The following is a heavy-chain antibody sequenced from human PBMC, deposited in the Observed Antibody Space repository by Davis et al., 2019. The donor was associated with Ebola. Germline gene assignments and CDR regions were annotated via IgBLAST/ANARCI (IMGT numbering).Heavy chain of an antibody. Sequence: PSETLSLTCTVSGGPISSYYWSWIRQPPGKGLEWIGYIYYSGSTNYNPSLKSRVTISVDTSKNQFSLKLSSVTAADTAVYYCARAVGAIFDYWGQGTLVTVSS. V-gene: IGHV4-59*01. D-gene: IGHD1-26*01. CDR3: ARAVGAIFDY. CDR2: IYYSGST. CDR1: GGPISSYY. J-gene: IGHJ4*02.